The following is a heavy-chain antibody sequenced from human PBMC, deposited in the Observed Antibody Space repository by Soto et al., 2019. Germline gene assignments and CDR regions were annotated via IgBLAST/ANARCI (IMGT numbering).Heavy chain of an antibody. CDR3: ARKYYYDSGTLSYDFDY. V-gene: IGHV3-9*01. CDR2: ISWNSNSI. J-gene: IGHJ4*02. CDR1: GFSFNVDG. D-gene: IGHD3-10*01. Sequence: GGSLKLSCAASGFSFNVDGMHWGRQVPRKGLEWVSGISWNSNSIIYADSVKGRFTISRDNAKNSLYLQMNSLRAEDTALYFCARKYYYDSGTLSYDFDYWGQGTLVTVSS.